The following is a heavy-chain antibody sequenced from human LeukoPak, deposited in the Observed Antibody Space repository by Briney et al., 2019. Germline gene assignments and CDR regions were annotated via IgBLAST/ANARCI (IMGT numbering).Heavy chain of an antibody. Sequence: SQTLSLTCAISGDSVSSNSVTWNWIRQSPSRGLEWLGRTYYRSTWYNNYAVSVRGRITVTPDTSKNQFSLHLNSVTPEDTAVYYCARRLTQYDCFDPWGQGILVTVSS. J-gene: IGHJ5*02. D-gene: IGHD2-2*01. CDR1: GDSVSSNSVT. V-gene: IGHV6-1*01. CDR3: ARRLTQYDCFDP. CDR2: TYYRSTWYN.